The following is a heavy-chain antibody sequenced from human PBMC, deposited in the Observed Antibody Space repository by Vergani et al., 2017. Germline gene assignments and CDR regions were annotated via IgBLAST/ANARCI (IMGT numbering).Heavy chain of an antibody. CDR1: GFTFSGSA. V-gene: IGHV3-73*01. CDR3: ARGPSKYYFDY. CDR2: IRSKANSYAT. Sequence: EVQLVESGGGLVQPGGSLKLSCAASGFTFSGSAMHWVRQASGKGLEWVGRIRSKANSYATAYAASVKGRFTISRDDSKNTAYLQMNSLRAEDTAVYYCARGPSKYYFDYWGQGTLVTVSS. J-gene: IGHJ4*02.